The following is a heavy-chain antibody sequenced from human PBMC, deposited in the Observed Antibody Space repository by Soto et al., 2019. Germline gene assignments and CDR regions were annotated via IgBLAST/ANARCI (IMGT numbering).Heavy chain of an antibody. CDR3: ARDQQKSGYFY. CDR2: ISSSSSYI. CDR1: GFTFTTAW. J-gene: IGHJ4*02. V-gene: IGHV3-21*01. Sequence: GGSLRLSCAASGFTFTTAWINWVRQAPGKGLEWVSSISSSSSYIYYADTVKGRFTISRDNAKNSLYLQMNSLRAEDTAVYYCARDQQKSGYFYWGQGTLVTVSS. D-gene: IGHD3-3*01.